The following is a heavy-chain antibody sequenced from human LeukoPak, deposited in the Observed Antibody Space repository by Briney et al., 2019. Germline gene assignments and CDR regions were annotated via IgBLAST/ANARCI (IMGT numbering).Heavy chain of an antibody. Sequence: PGGSLRLSCAASRFTFNNYGMHWVRQAPGKGLEWVAFIQYDGSNKYYADSVKGRFSISRDNSKNTLYLQMNSLRPEDTAVYYCAKLGEGGYSYDYLPYYFDYWGQGTLVTVSS. CDR2: IQYDGSNK. CDR1: RFTFNNYG. V-gene: IGHV3-30*02. CDR3: AKLGEGGYSYDYLPYYFDY. J-gene: IGHJ4*02. D-gene: IGHD5-18*01.